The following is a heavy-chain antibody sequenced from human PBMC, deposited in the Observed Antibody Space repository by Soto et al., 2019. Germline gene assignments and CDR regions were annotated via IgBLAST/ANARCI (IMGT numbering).Heavy chain of an antibody. CDR1: GYSFTSYW. J-gene: IGHJ4*02. CDR2: IYPGDSDT. D-gene: IGHD3-9*01. V-gene: IGHV5-51*01. CDR3: ARPESILTGCLRSDY. Sequence: GESLKISCKGSGYSFTSYWIGWVRQMPGKGLEWMGIIYPGDSDTRYSPSFQGQATISADKSISTAYLQWSSLKASDTAMYYCARPESILTGCLRSDYWGQGTLVTVSS.